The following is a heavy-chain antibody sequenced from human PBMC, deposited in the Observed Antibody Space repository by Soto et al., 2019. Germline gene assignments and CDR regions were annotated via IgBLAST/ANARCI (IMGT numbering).Heavy chain of an antibody. CDR2: ISYDGSNK. CDR1: GFTFSSYA. V-gene: IGHV3-30-3*01. J-gene: IGHJ3*02. CDR3: ARAGGLTMIVVVKGLEAFDI. D-gene: IGHD3-22*01. Sequence: QVQLVESGGGVVQPGRSLRLSCAASGFTFSSYAMHWVRQAPGKGLEWVAVISYDGSNKYYADSVKGRFTISRDNSKNTLYLQMNSLRAEDTAVYYCARAGGLTMIVVVKGLEAFDIWGQGTMVTVSS.